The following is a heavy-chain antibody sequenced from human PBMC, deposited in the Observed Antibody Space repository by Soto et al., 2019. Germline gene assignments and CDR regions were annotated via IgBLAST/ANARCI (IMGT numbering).Heavy chain of an antibody. CDR1: GDISPRYG. Sequence: QVQLVQSGPEVKKPGALVKVSCKASGDISPRYGISWVRQAPGQGLEWLGWINSHNGVTYYAQSLQGSVTLTTDSYTSTAYMEVRSLRFDDSAAYYCAGDHGSYGTFDQWGQGTLVTVSS. D-gene: IGHD1-26*01. J-gene: IGHJ4*02. CDR2: INSHNGVT. CDR3: AGDHGSYGTFDQ. V-gene: IGHV1-18*01.